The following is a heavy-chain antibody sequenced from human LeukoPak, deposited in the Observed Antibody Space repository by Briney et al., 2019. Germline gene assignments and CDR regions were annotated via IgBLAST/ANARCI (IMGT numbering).Heavy chain of an antibody. CDR1: GFTVSSNY. D-gene: IGHD3-10*01. CDR3: ATTRAYGSGSPHFDY. Sequence: GGSLRLSCAASGFTVSSNYMSWVRQAPGKGLEWVSVIYSGGSTYYADSVKGRFTISRDNSKNTLYLQMNSLRAEDTAVYYCATTRAYGSGSPHFDYWGQGTLVTVSS. J-gene: IGHJ4*02. V-gene: IGHV3-66*01. CDR2: IYSGGST.